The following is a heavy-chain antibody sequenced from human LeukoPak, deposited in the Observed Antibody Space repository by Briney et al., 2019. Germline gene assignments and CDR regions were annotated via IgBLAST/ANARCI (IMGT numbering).Heavy chain of an antibody. CDR1: GLSFRSYW. D-gene: IGHD3-9*01. CDR3: AGGSGYLITS. CDR2: IKQDGSEK. J-gene: IGHJ5*02. V-gene: IGHV3-7*01. Sequence: GGSLRLSCAATGLSFRSYWMNWVRQAPGKGLEWLAIIKQDGSEKHYKGSVEGRFTISRDNAKNSLHLQMNSLRAEDTAVYYCAGGSGYLITSWGQGTLVTVSS.